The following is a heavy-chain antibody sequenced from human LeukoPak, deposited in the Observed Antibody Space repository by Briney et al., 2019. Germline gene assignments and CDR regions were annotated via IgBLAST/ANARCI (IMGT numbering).Heavy chain of an antibody. J-gene: IGHJ4*02. CDR1: GFTFSTYA. Sequence: GGSLRLSCAASGFTFSTYAMSWVRQAPGKGLEWVASIKEDGSETYYVDSVKGRFTISRDNAKNSLYLQMNSLRAEDTAVYYCARDLHPRYYLPDYWGQGTLVTVSS. D-gene: IGHD1-26*01. CDR2: IKEDGSET. V-gene: IGHV3-7*04. CDR3: ARDLHPRYYLPDY.